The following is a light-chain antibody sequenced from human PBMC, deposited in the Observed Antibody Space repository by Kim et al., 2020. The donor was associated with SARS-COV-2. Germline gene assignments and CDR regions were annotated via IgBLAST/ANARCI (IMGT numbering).Light chain of an antibody. CDR3: QSYNRTNVV. J-gene: IGLJ2*01. CDR2: EDD. Sequence: GKTVTITWTRRSGGIDDNYVQWYQPRPGGVPTIVIYEDDQRPSGVSDRFSGSIDNSSNSASLTISGLKTEDEADYYCQSYNRTNVVFGGGTQLTVL. V-gene: IGLV6-57*03. CDR1: SGGIDDNY.